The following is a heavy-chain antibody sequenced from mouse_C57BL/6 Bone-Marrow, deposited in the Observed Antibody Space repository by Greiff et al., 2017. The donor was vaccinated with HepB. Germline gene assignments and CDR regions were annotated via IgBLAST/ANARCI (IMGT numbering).Heavy chain of an antibody. J-gene: IGHJ4*01. V-gene: IGHV1-64*01. Sequence: QVQLKQPGAELVKPGASVKLSCKASGYTFTSYWMHWVKQRPGQGLEWIGMIHPNSGSTNYNEKFKSKAKLTVDKSSSTAYMQLSSLTSEDSAVYYCARGFDYYGSSVYAMDYWGQGTSVTVSS. CDR3: ARGFDYYGSSVYAMDY. D-gene: IGHD1-1*01. CDR1: GYTFTSYW. CDR2: IHPNSGST.